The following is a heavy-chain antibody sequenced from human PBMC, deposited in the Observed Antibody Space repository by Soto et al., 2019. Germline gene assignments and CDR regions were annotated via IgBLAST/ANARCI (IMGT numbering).Heavy chain of an antibody. Sequence: EASVKVSCKASGGTFSSYAISWVRQAPGQGLEWMGGIIPIFGTANYAQKFQGRVTITADKSTSTAYMELSSLRSEDTAVYYCARIYSGTGFDYWGQGTLVTVSS. D-gene: IGHD1-26*01. V-gene: IGHV1-69*06. CDR2: IIPIFGTA. CDR1: GGTFSSYA. J-gene: IGHJ4*02. CDR3: ARIYSGTGFDY.